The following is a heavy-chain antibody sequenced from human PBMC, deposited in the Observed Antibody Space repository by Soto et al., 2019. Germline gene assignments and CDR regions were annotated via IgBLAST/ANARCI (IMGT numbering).Heavy chain of an antibody. CDR1: GFTFSSYA. D-gene: IGHD5-18*01. CDR2: ITYNGDNT. J-gene: IGHJ4*02. Sequence: GGSLRLSCAASGFTFSSYAMTWVRQAPGRGLDWVSVITYNGDNTFYADSVKGRFTISRDNSKDTVDLRMNSLRAEDSAIYYCARYIRGPTVFYFDFWGPGVLVTVSS. CDR3: ARYIRGPTVFYFDF. V-gene: IGHV3-23*01.